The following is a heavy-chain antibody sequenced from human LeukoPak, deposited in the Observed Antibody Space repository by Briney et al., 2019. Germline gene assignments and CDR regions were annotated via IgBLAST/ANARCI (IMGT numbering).Heavy chain of an antibody. V-gene: IGHV3-48*02. CDR2: ISTSSSTI. CDR3: ASNDCSSSRCMA. Sequence: GGSLKLSCAASGFSFTTYGMNWVRQAPGQGLEWMSYISTSSSTIYYADTFRGRFTISRDAAKNSVYLQMSRLRDEDTAVYYCASNDCSSSRCMAWGQGAMVSDCS. J-gene: IGHJ5*02. D-gene: IGHD2-2*01. CDR1: GFSFTTYG.